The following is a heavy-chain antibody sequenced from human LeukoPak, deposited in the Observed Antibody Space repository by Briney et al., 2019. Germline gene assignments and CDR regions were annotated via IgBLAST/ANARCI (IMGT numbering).Heavy chain of an antibody. V-gene: IGHV1-2*02. J-gene: IGHJ4*02. D-gene: IGHD1-26*01. CDR1: GYTFTGYY. CDR3: AREQPGRGSYKVDMELDY. Sequence: ASVKVSCTASGYTFTGYYMHWVRQAPGQGLEWMGWINPNSGGTTYAQKFQGRVNMTRDTSISTAYMELSRLRSDDTAVYYCAREQPGRGSYKVDMELDYWGQGTLVTVSS. CDR2: INPNSGGT.